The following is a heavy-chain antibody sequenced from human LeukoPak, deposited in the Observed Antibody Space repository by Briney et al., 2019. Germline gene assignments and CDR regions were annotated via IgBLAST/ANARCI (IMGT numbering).Heavy chain of an antibody. Sequence: GGSLRLSCAASGFTFSSYEMNWVRQAPGKGLEWVSYISSSGSTKYCADSVKGRFTISRDNAKNSLYLQMNNLRAEDTAVYYCARHLWLSGNDYWGQGTLVTVSS. CDR1: GFTFSSYE. V-gene: IGHV3-48*03. J-gene: IGHJ4*02. CDR3: ARHLWLSGNDY. D-gene: IGHD5-18*01. CDR2: ISSSGSTK.